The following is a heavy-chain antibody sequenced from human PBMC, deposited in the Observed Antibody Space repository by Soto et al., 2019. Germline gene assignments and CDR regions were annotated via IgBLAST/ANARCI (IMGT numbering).Heavy chain of an antibody. D-gene: IGHD2-2*01. CDR3: ARDLGYCSSTSCYDYYYYYTDV. Sequence: ASVKVSCKASGYTFTDYTMHWVRQAPGQRLEWMGWINAVNGNTKYSQKFQGRVTITRDTSASTAYMELSSLRSEDTAVYYCARDLGYCSSTSCYDYYYYYTDVWGKGTTVTVSS. CDR2: INAVNGNT. CDR1: GYTFTDYT. V-gene: IGHV1-3*01. J-gene: IGHJ6*03.